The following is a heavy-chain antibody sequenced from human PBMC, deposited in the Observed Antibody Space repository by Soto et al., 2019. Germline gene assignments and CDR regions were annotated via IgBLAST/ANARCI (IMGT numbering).Heavy chain of an antibody. J-gene: IGHJ3*02. CDR1: GGSISSSNW. CDR2: IYPSGST. D-gene: IGHD2-15*01. V-gene: IGHV4-4*02. CDR3: AKVAPVADDAFDI. Sequence: QVQLHESGPGLVKPSGTLSLTWAVSGGSISSSNWWSWVRQHPGQGLQRIGEIYPSGSTNDNTSLKSRVTISVDKSKNQFSLKQSSVNAADTAVYYCAKVAPVADDAFDIWGKGTMLTVAS.